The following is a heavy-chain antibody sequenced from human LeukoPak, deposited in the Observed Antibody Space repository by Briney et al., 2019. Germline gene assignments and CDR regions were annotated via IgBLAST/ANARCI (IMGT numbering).Heavy chain of an antibody. Sequence: GASVTVSCKASGGTFSSYAISWVRQAPGQGLEWMGGIIPIFGTANYAQKFQGRVTITADESTGTAYMELSSLRSEDTAVYYCAGGGKVVRGVYFDYWGQGTLVTVSS. CDR1: GGTFSSYA. CDR2: IIPIFGTA. CDR3: AGGGKVVRGVYFDY. J-gene: IGHJ4*02. D-gene: IGHD3-10*01. V-gene: IGHV1-69*13.